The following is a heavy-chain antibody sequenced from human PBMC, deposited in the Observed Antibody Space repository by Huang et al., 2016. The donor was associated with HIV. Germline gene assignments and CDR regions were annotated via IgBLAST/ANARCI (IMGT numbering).Heavy chain of an antibody. CDR1: GYNFTTYA. Sequence: QVQLVQSGAEVKKPGASVKVSCKASGYNFTTYALHWVRQAPGHRLEWMGWINPGNGNTNYSQKFQGRVTITRDTSASTVYMEVSSLTFEDTAVYYCAREFVIFGAPLWPAYWGQGTLINVSS. V-gene: IGHV1-3*01. J-gene: IGHJ4*02. CDR3: AREFVIFGAPLWPAY. CDR2: INPGNGNT. D-gene: IGHD2-21*01.